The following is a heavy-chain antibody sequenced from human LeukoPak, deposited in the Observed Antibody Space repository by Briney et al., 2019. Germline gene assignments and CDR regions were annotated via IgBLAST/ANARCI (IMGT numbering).Heavy chain of an antibody. V-gene: IGHV3-30-3*01. CDR1: GFTFSSYA. CDR3: ARVWDRGPFDY. J-gene: IGHJ4*02. CDR2: ISYDGSNK. Sequence: GGPRRFSCAASGFTFSSYAMHWVRRAPGKGLGWVAVISYDGSNKYYADSVKGRFTISRDNSKNTLYLQMNSLRAEDTAVYYCARVWDRGPFDYWGQGTLVTVSS. D-gene: IGHD1-26*01.